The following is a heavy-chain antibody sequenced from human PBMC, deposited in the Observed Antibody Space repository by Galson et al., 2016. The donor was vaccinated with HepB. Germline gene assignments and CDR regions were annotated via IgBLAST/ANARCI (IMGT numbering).Heavy chain of an antibody. CDR2: DSMDGRRK. V-gene: IGHV3-30*03. D-gene: IGHD3-10*02. Sequence: SLRLSCAASGFTFSNYGMHWVRQAPGKGLEWVAADSMDGRRKFYADSVKGRFTISRDNSNNMLFLQMSSLRPDDTAIYYCARRPEYYPPVGCSVDYWGQGTLVSVSS. CDR1: GFTFSNYG. J-gene: IGHJ4*02. CDR3: ARRPEYYPPVGCSVDY.